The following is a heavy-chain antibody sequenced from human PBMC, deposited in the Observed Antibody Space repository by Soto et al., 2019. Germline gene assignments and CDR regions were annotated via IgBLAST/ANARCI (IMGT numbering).Heavy chain of an antibody. CDR2: IYPGDSDT. CDR3: ARATAEYSSSWYVIDY. J-gene: IGHJ4*02. V-gene: IGHV5-51*01. CDR1: GYSFTSYW. Sequence: PGESLKISCKGSGYSFTSYWIGWVRQMPGKGLEWMGIIYPGDSDTRYSPSFQGQVTISADKSISTAYLQWSSLKASDTAMYYCARATAEYSSSWYVIDYWGQGTLVTVST. D-gene: IGHD6-13*01.